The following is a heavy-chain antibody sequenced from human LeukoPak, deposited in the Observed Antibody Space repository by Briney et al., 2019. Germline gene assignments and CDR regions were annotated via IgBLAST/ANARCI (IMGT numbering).Heavy chain of an antibody. J-gene: IGHJ4*02. CDR2: ISGSGGST. CDR1: GFTFSSYG. CDR3: AKEVSRTYYDILTGYFDY. V-gene: IGHV3-23*01. Sequence: GGSLRLSCAASGFTFSSYGMSWVRQAPGKGLEWVSAISGSGGSTYYADSVKGRFTISRDNSKNTLYLQMNSLRAEDTAVYYCAKEVSRTYYDILTGYFDYWGQGTLVTVSS. D-gene: IGHD3-9*01.